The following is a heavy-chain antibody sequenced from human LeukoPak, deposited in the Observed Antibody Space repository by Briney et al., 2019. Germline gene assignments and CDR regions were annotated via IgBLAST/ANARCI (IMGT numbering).Heavy chain of an antibody. Sequence: SETLSLTCTVSGGSISSSNYYWGWIRQPPGKGLEWIGSIYFGGSTYYNPSLKSRVTGSVDTSKNQFSLKLSSVTAADTAVYYCARRVRIWSGSTSYFFDYWGQGTLVTVSS. J-gene: IGHJ4*02. D-gene: IGHD3-3*01. CDR3: ARRVRIWSGSTSYFFDY. V-gene: IGHV4-39*01. CDR2: IYFGGST. CDR1: GGSISSSNYY.